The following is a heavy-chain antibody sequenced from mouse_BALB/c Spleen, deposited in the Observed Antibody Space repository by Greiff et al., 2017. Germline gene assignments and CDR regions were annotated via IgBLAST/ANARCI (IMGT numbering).Heavy chain of an antibody. V-gene: IGHV7-3*02. CDR3: ARDRGFYYYGSSPHYAMDY. D-gene: IGHD1-1*01. J-gene: IGHJ4*01. Sequence: EVHLVESGGGLVQPGGSLRLSCATSGFTFTGYYMSWVRQPPGKELEWLGFIRNKANGYTTEYSASVKGRFTISRDNSQSILYLQMNTMRAEDSATYYWARDRGFYYYGSSPHYAMDYWGQGTSVTVSS. CDR2: IRNKANGYTT. CDR1: GFTFTGYY.